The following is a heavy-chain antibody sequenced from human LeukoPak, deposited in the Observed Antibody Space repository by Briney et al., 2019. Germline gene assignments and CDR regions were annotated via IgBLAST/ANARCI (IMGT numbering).Heavy chain of an antibody. D-gene: IGHD2-8*01. CDR1: GYTFTNYY. CDR3: ARMIVLNSYMDV. CDR2: INPNSGGT. V-gene: IGHV1-2*02. Sequence: RASVKVSCKASGYTFTNYYIHWVRQAPGQGLEWMGWINPNSGGTNYAQKFQGRVTMTRDTSISTAYMELSRLRSDDTAVYYCARMIVLNSYMDVWGKGTTVTVSS. J-gene: IGHJ6*03.